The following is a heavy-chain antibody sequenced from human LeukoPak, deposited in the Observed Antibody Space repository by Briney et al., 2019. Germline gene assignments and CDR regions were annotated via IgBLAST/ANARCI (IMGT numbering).Heavy chain of an antibody. Sequence: ASVKVSCNASGYTFTSYDINWVRQATGQGLEWMGSMNPNSGNTGYAQKFQGRVTMTRNTSISTAYMELSSLRSEDTAVYYCARGTRHHFDWLLTSYYYYYMDVWGKGTTVTISS. CDR3: ARGTRHHFDWLLTSYYYYYMDV. CDR1: GYTFTSYD. CDR2: MNPNSGNT. D-gene: IGHD3-9*01. V-gene: IGHV1-8*01. J-gene: IGHJ6*03.